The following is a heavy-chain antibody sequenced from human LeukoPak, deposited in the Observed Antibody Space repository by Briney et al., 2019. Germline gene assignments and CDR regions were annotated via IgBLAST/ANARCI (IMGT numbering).Heavy chain of an antibody. J-gene: IGHJ4*02. Sequence: PSETLSLTCTVSGGSISSSSYYWGWIRQPPGKGLEWIGSIYYSGSTYYNPSLKSRVTISVDTSKNQFSLKLSSVTAADTAVYYCVRRVLGDYVHFDYWGQGTLVTVSS. V-gene: IGHV4-39*01. CDR1: GGSISSSSYY. CDR2: IYYSGST. D-gene: IGHD4-17*01. CDR3: VRRVLGDYVHFDY.